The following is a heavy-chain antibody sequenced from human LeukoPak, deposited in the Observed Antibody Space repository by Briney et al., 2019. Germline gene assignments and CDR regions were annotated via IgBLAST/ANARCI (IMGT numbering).Heavy chain of an antibody. CDR2: IDPSDSYA. V-gene: IGHV5-10-1*01. D-gene: IGHD2-2*01. CDR3: AKHCRYCCTTSCYFKY. Sequence: PGESLKISCKGSGYSFSSYWIALLRQMPGKGLEWMGRIDPSDSYANYSPSFQGHVTISADKSISTAYLQWNSLEASDTAMYYCAKHCRYCCTTSCYFKYWGQGTLVTVSS. J-gene: IGHJ4*02. CDR1: GYSFSSYW.